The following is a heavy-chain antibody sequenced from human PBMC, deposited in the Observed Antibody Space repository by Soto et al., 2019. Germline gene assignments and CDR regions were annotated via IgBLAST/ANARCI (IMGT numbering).Heavy chain of an antibody. V-gene: IGHV3-23*01. J-gene: IGHJ5*02. Sequence: WGSLRLSCAASGFTFRNDAMSRVRPAPGKGLEWVSGISDSGGSTYYADSVKGRFTISRDNSKNTLYLQMNSLRAEDTAVYYSAISNRRTSPNWFDTWGQGTLGTVSS. CDR3: AISNRRTSPNWFDT. CDR1: GFTFRNDA. CDR2: ISDSGGST.